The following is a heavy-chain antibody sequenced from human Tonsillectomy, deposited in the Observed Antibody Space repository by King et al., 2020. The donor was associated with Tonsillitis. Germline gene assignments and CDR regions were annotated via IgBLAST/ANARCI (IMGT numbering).Heavy chain of an antibody. D-gene: IGHD6-19*01. J-gene: IGHJ4*02. CDR2: IYYSGST. Sequence: QLQESGPGLVKPSETLSLTCTVSGGSISSYYWSWIRQPPGKGLEWIGYIYYSGSTNYNPSLKSRVTISVDTSKNQFSLKLSSVTAADAAVYYCARGIAVACTFDYWGQGTLVTASS. V-gene: IGHV4-59*01. CDR3: ARGIAVACTFDY. CDR1: GGSISSYY.